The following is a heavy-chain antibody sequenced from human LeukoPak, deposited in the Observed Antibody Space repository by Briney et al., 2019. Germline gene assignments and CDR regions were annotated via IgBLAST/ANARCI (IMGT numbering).Heavy chain of an antibody. CDR1: GFTFTNYD. D-gene: IGHD2-2*03. Sequence: GGSLRLSCVASGFTFTNYDINRVRQVPGKGLEWVSSISSGGSSIYYADSLRGRFTISRDNAKNSVSLQMNSLRAEDTAVYYCAKARTFGYCSSTSCYSAADYWGQGTLVTVSS. CDR2: ISSGGSSI. J-gene: IGHJ4*02. CDR3: AKARTFGYCSSTSCYSAADY. V-gene: IGHV3-21*04.